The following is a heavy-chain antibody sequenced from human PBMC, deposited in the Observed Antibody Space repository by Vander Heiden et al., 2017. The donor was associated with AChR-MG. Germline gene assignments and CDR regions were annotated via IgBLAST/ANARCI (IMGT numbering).Heavy chain of an antibody. CDR1: GFTFSGYG. J-gene: IGHJ4*02. CDR2: ISYDGSNK. Sequence: QVQLVESGGGVVQPGRSLRLSCAASGFTFSGYGMHWVRQAPGKGLEWVAVISYDGSNKYYADSVKGRFTSSRDNSKNTLYLQMNSLRAEDTAVYYCAKAGETVATIREIDYWGQGTLVTVSS. D-gene: IGHD5-12*01. CDR3: AKAGETVATIREIDY. V-gene: IGHV3-30*18.